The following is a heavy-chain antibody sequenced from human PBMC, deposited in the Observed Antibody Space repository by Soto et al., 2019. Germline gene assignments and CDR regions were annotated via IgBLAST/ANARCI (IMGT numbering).Heavy chain of an antibody. CDR1: GFTFINDA. Sequence: EVHLLQSGGDLVQPGGSLTLSCAASGFTFINDAMSWVREAPGKGLAWVEAISGPGGSIYYAGSVKGRFTISRDKSKYMLDLQMNSLRAEDTAVYYCAKKGGREQQWFMEHWYFDLWGRGTLVTVSS. CDR3: AKKGGREQQWFMEHWYFDL. D-gene: IGHD2-8*01. J-gene: IGHJ2*01. V-gene: IGHV3-23*01. CDR2: ISGPGGSI.